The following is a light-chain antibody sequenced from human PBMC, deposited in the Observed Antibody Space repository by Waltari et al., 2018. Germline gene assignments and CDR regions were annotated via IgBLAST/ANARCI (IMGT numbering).Light chain of an antibody. CDR1: SLRRYH. J-gene: IGLJ2*01. V-gene: IGLV3-19*01. CDR3: DSRDSSGNHEV. Sequence: SSELTQDLVVSVALGQTVRITCQGDSLRRYHASWYQQKPGQAPVLVIYGQNNRPSGIADRFSGSTSGNTASLTITGAQAEDEADYYCDSRDSSGNHEVFGGGTKLTVL. CDR2: GQN.